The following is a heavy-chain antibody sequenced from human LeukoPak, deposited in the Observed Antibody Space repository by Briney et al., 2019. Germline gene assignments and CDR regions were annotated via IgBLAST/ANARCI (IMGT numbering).Heavy chain of an antibody. V-gene: IGHV1-18*01. CDR2: ISNYNGNT. J-gene: IGHJ4*02. Sequence: ASVKVSCKASGYMFSNYGITWVRQAPGQGLEWMGWISNYNGNTNYAQRFQGRVSMTTDTSTTTVYMELTSLRSDDTAVYYCARGPTSVNLDFSGQGTLVTVSS. D-gene: IGHD4-17*01. CDR3: ARGPTSVNLDF. CDR1: GYMFSNYG.